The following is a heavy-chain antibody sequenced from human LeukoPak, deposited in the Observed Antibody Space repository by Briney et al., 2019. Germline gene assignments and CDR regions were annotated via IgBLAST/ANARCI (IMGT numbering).Heavy chain of an antibody. J-gene: IGHJ6*03. D-gene: IGHD6-6*01. Sequence: GGSLRLSCAASGFTFSSYSMNWVRQAPGKGLEWVSSISSSSSYIYYADSVKGRFTISRDNAKNSLYLQMNSLRAEDTAVYYCARDQFISSRYYYYYMDVWGKGTTVTVSS. CDR1: GFTFSSYS. CDR2: ISSSSSYI. CDR3: ARDQFISSRYYYYYMDV. V-gene: IGHV3-21*01.